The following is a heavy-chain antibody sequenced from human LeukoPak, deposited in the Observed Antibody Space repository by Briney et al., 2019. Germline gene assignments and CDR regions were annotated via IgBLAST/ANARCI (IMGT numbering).Heavy chain of an antibody. V-gene: IGHV3-30*04. Sequence: GGSLRLSCAASGFTFSSYAMHWVRQAPGKGLEWVAFTLYDGSNKYYADSVRGRFTISRDNSKNTLFLQMNSLRVEDTSLYYCARPGETSGWLKDAFHIWGHGTMVTVSS. J-gene: IGHJ3*02. CDR2: TLYDGSNK. D-gene: IGHD6-19*01. CDR1: GFTFSSYA. CDR3: ARPGETSGWLKDAFHI.